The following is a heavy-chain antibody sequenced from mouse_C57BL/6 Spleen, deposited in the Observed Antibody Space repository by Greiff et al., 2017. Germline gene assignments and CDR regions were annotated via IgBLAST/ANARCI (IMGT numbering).Heavy chain of an antibody. V-gene: IGHV5-16*01. CDR1: GFTFSDYY. D-gene: IGHD2-5*01. CDR3: ARDRYYSNYDYYYAMDY. Sequence: GPVQPGSSMKLSCTASGFTFSDYYMAWVRQVPEKGLEWVANINYDGSSTYYLDSLKSRFIISRDNAKNILYLQMSSLKSEDTATYYCARDRYYSNYDYYYAMDYWGQGTSVTVSS. CDR2: INYDGSST. J-gene: IGHJ4*01.